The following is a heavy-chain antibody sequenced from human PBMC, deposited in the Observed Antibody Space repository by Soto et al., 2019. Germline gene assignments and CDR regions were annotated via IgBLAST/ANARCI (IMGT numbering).Heavy chain of an antibody. J-gene: IGHJ4*02. V-gene: IGHV3-11*01. CDR3: AGDPYYYGSAF. D-gene: IGHD3-10*01. CDR2: ISGGGTTM. CDR1: GFRFSDHY. Sequence: GGSLRLSCAASGFRFSDHYMTWIRQAPGKGLEWVSKISGGGTTMYYADSVKGRFTVSRDNAKNSLYLQMNSLRAEDTAVYYCAGDPYYYGSAFWGQGALVTVSS.